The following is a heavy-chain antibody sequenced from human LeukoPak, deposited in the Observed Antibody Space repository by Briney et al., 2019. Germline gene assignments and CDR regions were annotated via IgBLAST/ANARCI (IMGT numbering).Heavy chain of an antibody. J-gene: IGHJ3*02. Sequence: SETLSLTCIVSNYSISSDYYWGWIRQPPGKWLEWIGSIHHSGRTYYNPSLKSRVTISVLTSKNRFSLKLSSVTAADTAVYYCATLTGGDDAFDIWGQGTMVTVSS. V-gene: IGHV4-38-2*02. CDR1: NYSISSDYY. CDR2: IHHSGRT. CDR3: ATLTGGDDAFDI. D-gene: IGHD4-23*01.